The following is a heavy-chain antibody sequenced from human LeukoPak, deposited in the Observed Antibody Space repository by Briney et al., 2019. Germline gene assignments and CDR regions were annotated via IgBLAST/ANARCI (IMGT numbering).Heavy chain of an antibody. J-gene: IGHJ3*01. V-gene: IGHV3-33*01. Sequence: PGGSLRLSCAGSGFTFSRYGMPWVRQAPGKGLEWVALIRYDGNDHWYGDSAKGRFTISRDNSKDTVYLQMDSLRDEDTAVYYCARRGIVGHDAFDLWGQGTMVTVSS. CDR3: ARRGIVGHDAFDL. CDR1: GFTFSRYG. D-gene: IGHD1-26*01. CDR2: IRYDGNDH.